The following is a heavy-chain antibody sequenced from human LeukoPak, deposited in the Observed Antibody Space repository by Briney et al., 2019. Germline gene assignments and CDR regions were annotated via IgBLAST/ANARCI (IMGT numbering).Heavy chain of an antibody. V-gene: IGHV1-8*01. Sequence: ASVKVSCQASGYTFTSYDINWVRQATGQGLEWMRWLNPNNGNTGYAQKFQGTVTMTRNTSISTAYMELSSLSSEDTAVYYCARGPQENKRYTSGWYVNYWGQGTLVTVSS. CDR2: LNPNNGNT. CDR3: ARGPQENKRYTSGWYVNY. J-gene: IGHJ4*02. D-gene: IGHD6-19*01. CDR1: GYTFTSYD.